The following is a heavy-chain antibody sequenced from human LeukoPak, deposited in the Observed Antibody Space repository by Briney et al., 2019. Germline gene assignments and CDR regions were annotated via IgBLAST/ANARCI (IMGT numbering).Heavy chain of an antibody. V-gene: IGHV3-48*04. J-gene: IGHJ4*02. CDR1: GFTFSDYS. Sequence: PGGSLRLSCVASGFTFSDYSMNWVRQAPGKGLEWVSYINAADRTIYYADSVEGRFTISRDNAKNSLYLQMNSLRAEDTAVYYCARDVYSSSWYVLRNWGQGTLVTVSS. CDR3: ARDVYSSSWYVLRN. D-gene: IGHD6-13*01. CDR2: INAADRTI.